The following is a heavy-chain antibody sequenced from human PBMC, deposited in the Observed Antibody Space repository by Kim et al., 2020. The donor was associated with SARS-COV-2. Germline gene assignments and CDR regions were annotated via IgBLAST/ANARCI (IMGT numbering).Heavy chain of an antibody. Sequence: ASVKVSCKASGYTFTSYAMNWVRQAPGQGLEWMGWINTNTGNPTYAQGFTGRFVFSLDTSVSTAYLQISSLKAEDTAVYYCARGYCSSTSCYAVWYYYYGMDVWGQGTTVTVS. CDR2: INTNTGNP. V-gene: IGHV7-4-1*02. J-gene: IGHJ6*02. CDR1: GYTFTSYA. CDR3: ARGYCSSTSCYAVWYYYYGMDV. D-gene: IGHD2-2*01.